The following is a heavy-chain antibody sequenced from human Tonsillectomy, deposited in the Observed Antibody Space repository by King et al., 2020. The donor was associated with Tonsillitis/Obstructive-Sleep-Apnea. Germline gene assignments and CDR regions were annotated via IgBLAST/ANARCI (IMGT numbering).Heavy chain of an antibody. CDR3: AGAWYCSGGNCYSTLFDY. D-gene: IGHD2-15*01. V-gene: IGHV3-48*03. CDR1: GFTFSSYE. Sequence: VQLVESGGGLVQPGGSLRLSCAASGFTFSSYEMNWVRQDPGKGLEWLSYIKSGGSNIYYADSVKGRFTISRDNAKNSLYLQMNSLRAEDTAVYYCAGAWYCSGGNCYSTLFDYWGQGTLVTVSS. J-gene: IGHJ4*02. CDR2: IKSGGSNI.